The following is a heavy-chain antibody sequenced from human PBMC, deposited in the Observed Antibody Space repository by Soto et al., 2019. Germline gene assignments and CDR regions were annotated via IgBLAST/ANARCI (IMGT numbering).Heavy chain of an antibody. CDR3: ARGRYGDC. CDR1: GYGFTTYG. J-gene: IGHJ4*02. V-gene: IGHV1-18*01. Sequence: QVHLVQSGAEVKKPGASVKVSCKGSGYGFTTYGITWVRQAPGQGLEWMAWISAHNGNTNYAQKLQGRVTVTRDTSPSTAYMELRSMRSDDTAVYYCARGRYGDCWGQGALVTVSS. D-gene: IGHD1-1*01. CDR2: ISAHNGNT.